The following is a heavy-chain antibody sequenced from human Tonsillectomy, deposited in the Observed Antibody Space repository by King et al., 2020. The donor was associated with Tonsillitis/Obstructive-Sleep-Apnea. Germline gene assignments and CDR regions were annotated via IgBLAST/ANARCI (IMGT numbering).Heavy chain of an antibody. CDR3: ATVTSHSNHFDC. D-gene: IGHD4-11*01. CDR1: GCSISSSSYY. Sequence: LQLQESGPGLVKPSETLSLTCTVSGCSISSSSYYWGWIRQPPGKGLEWIGRIYYSGTTYYNPSLKSRVTISVDTSKIQFSLKLSSVTAADTAVYYCATVTSHSNHFDCWGPGTLVTVSS. V-gene: IGHV4-39*01. J-gene: IGHJ4*02. CDR2: IYYSGTT.